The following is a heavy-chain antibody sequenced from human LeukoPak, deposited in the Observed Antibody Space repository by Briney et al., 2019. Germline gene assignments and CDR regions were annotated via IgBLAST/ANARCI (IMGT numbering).Heavy chain of an antibody. CDR1: GFTFSSYD. V-gene: IGHV3-13*01. D-gene: IGHD2-21*01. J-gene: IGHJ3*02. CDR3: ARDGAYEGAFAI. Sequence: GGSLRLSCAASGFTFSSYDMHWVRQATGKGPEWVSAIGTAGDTYYPGSVKGRFTISRENAKNSLYLQMNSLRAGDTAVYYCARDGAYEGAFAIWCQGTMVTVSS. CDR2: IGTAGDT.